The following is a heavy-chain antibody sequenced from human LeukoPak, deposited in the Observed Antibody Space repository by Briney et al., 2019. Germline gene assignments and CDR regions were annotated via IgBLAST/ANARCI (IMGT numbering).Heavy chain of an antibody. CDR1: GGSFSGYY. CDR3: ARRTYYYDSSGYSTYDAFDM. V-gene: IGHV4-34*01. D-gene: IGHD3-22*01. CDR2: INHSGST. Sequence: SETLSLTCAVYGGSFSGYYWSWIRQPPGKGLEWIGEINHSGSTNYNPSLKSQVTISVDTSKNQFSLKLSSVTAADTAVYYCARRTYYYDSSGYSTYDAFDMWGQGTMVTVSS. J-gene: IGHJ3*02.